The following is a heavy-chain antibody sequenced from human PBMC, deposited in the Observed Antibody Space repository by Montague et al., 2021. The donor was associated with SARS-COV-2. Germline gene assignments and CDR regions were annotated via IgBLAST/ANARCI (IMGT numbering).Heavy chain of an antibody. CDR1: GGSFGGFQ. CDR3: ATSSSRSYYVGLDY. J-gene: IGHJ4*02. D-gene: IGHD3-10*01. Sequence: SETLSLTCALYGGSFGGFQWSWIRQSPGKGLEWIGEINQSGSTNYNVSLKSRLTMSLDTSKNQVSLKLSSVTAADTAVYYCATSSSRSYYVGLDYWGQGTLVTVTS. V-gene: IGHV4-34*01. CDR2: INQSGST.